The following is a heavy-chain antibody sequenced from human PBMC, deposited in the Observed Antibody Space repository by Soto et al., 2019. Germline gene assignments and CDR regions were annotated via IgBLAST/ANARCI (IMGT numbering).Heavy chain of an antibody. CDR3: AKHSGAFYGWDV. J-gene: IGHJ6*02. CDR2: ISGGADSK. Sequence: EVQLLESGGGLVQPGVSLRLSCAASGFTFGTYAMSWVRQAPGKGLDWISSISGGADSKYHADSVKGRFTVSTDNSKNTLFLQMNSLRIEDTATYYCAKHSGAFYGWDVWGQGTTVTVSS. V-gene: IGHV3-23*01. D-gene: IGHD6-19*01. CDR1: GFTFGTYA.